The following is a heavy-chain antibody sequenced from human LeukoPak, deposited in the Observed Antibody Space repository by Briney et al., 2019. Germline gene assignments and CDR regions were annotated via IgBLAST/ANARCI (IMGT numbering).Heavy chain of an antibody. V-gene: IGHV4-34*01. CDR1: GGSFSGYY. D-gene: IGHD5-12*01. Sequence: PSETLSLTCAVYGGSFSGYYWSWSRQPPGKGLEWIGEINHSGSTNYNPSLKSRVTISVDTSKNQFSLKLSSVTAADTAVYYCARGRNIGATTYFDYWGQGTLVTVSS. CDR2: INHSGST. CDR3: ARGRNIGATTYFDY. J-gene: IGHJ4*02.